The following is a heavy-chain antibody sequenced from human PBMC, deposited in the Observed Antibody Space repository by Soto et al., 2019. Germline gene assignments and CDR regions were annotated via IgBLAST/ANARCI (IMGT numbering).Heavy chain of an antibody. Sequence: QITLKESGPTLVTPTQTLTLTCTFSGFSLSTSGVGVGWIRQPPGKALEWLALIYWDDDKRYSPSLKSRLTITKDTSKNQLVLTMTNMDPVDTATYYCAHSDVLRYFDWLFLPYFDYWGQGTLFTVSS. CDR1: GFSLSTSGVG. J-gene: IGHJ4*02. CDR2: IYWDDDK. D-gene: IGHD3-9*01. CDR3: AHSDVLRYFDWLFLPYFDY. V-gene: IGHV2-5*02.